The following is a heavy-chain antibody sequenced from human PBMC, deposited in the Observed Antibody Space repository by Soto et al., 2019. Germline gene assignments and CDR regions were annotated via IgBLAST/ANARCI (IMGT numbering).Heavy chain of an antibody. Sequence: SETLSLTCAVYGGSFSGYYWSWIRQPPGKGLEWIGEINHSGSTNHNPSLKSRVTISVDTSKNQFSLKLSSVTAADTAVYYCARGLGDILTGAAPYYYYGMDVWGQGTTVTVSS. V-gene: IGHV4-34*01. CDR3: ARGLGDILTGAAPYYYYGMDV. CDR1: GGSFSGYY. J-gene: IGHJ6*02. CDR2: INHSGST. D-gene: IGHD3-9*01.